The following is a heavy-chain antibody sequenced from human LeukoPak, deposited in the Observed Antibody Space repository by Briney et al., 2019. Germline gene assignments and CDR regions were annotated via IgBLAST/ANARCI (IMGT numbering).Heavy chain of an antibody. V-gene: IGHV4-34*01. CDR1: GGSFSGYY. CDR3: ARKGCHDV. D-gene: IGHD2-2*01. Sequence: SETLSLTCAVYGGSFSGYYWSWIRQPPGKGLEWIGEINHSGSTNYNPSLKSRVTISVDTSKNQFSLKLSSVTAADTAVYYCARKGCHDVWGQGTTVTVSS. J-gene: IGHJ6*02. CDR2: INHSGST.